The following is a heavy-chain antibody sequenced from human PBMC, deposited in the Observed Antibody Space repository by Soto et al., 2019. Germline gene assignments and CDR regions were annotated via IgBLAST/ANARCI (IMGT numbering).Heavy chain of an antibody. V-gene: IGHV3-13*01. CDR3: ARVGYYYDSSGYYYDYYYYGMDV. Sequence: GGSLRLSCAASGFTFSSYDMHWVRQATGKGLEWVSAIGTAGDTYYPGSVKGRFTISRENAKNSLYLQMNSLRAEDTAVYYCARVGYYYDSSGYYYDYYYYGMDVWGQGTTVTVSS. J-gene: IGHJ6*02. D-gene: IGHD3-22*01. CDR1: GFTFSSYD. CDR2: IGTAGDT.